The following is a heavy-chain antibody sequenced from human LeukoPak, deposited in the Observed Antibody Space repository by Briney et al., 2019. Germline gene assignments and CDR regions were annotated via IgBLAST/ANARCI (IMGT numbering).Heavy chain of an antibody. J-gene: IGHJ4*02. CDR3: ARDYCRGGSCYVDY. V-gene: IGHV3-48*03. D-gene: IGHD2-15*01. CDR2: ISSSGSTI. Sequence: PGGSLRLSCAVSGFTFSSYDMNWVRQAPGKGLEWVSYISSSGSTIYYADSVKGRFTISRDNAKNSLYLQMNSLRAEDTAVYYCARDYCRGGSCYVDYWGQGTLVTVSS. CDR1: GFTFSSYD.